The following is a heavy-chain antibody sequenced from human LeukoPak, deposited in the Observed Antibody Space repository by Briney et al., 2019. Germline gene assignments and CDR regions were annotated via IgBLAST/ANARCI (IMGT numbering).Heavy chain of an antibody. Sequence: SETLSLTCAVYGGSFSGNYWSWIRQPPGKGLEWIGEINHSGSTNYNPSLKSRVTISVDTSKNQFSLKLSSVTAADTAVYYCARAGGYSYGCDYWGQGTLVTVSS. CDR3: ARAGGYSYGCDY. V-gene: IGHV4-34*01. CDR1: GGSFSGNY. CDR2: INHSGST. J-gene: IGHJ4*02. D-gene: IGHD5-18*01.